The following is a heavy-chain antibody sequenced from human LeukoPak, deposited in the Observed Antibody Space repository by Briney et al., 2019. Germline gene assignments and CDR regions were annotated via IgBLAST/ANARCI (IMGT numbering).Heavy chain of an antibody. CDR3: ARGRDGYNYYYYYYMDV. D-gene: IGHD5-24*01. CDR2: MWYYGSTK. Sequence: GGSLRLSCAVSGFTFSNYGMHWVRQAPGKVLEWLAIMWYYGSTKYYADSAKGRFTISRDNSTSTAFLQMSSLRAEDTAVYYCARGRDGYNYYYYYYMDVWGKGTTVTVSS. CDR1: GFTFSNYG. V-gene: IGHV3-33*02. J-gene: IGHJ6*03.